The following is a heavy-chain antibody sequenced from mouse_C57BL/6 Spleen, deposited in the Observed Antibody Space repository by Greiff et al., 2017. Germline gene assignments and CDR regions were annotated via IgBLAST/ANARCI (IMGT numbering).Heavy chain of an antibody. Sequence: QVQLQQSGAELVKPGASVKLSCKASGYTFTSYWMHWVKQRPGRGLEWIGRIDPNSGGTKYNEKFKSKATLTVDKPSSTAYMQLSSLTSEDSAVYYCARYPVITTVVATRDYWGQGTTLTVSS. CDR3: ARYPVITTVVATRDY. D-gene: IGHD1-1*01. V-gene: IGHV1-72*01. CDR1: GYTFTSYW. J-gene: IGHJ2*01. CDR2: IDPNSGGT.